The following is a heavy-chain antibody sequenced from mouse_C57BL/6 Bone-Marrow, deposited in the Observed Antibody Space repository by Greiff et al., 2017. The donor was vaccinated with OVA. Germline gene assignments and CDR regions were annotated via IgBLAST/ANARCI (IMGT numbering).Heavy chain of an antibody. Sequence: QVQLKESGAELARPGASVKLSCKASGYTFTSYGISWVKQRTGQGLEWIGEIYPRSGNTYYNEKFKGKATLTADKSSSTAYMELRSLTSEDSAVYFCARSPITTVVAVYWYFDVWGTGTTVTVSS. V-gene: IGHV1-81*01. CDR3: ARSPITTVVAVYWYFDV. CDR1: GYTFTSYG. CDR2: IYPRSGNT. D-gene: IGHD1-1*01. J-gene: IGHJ1*03.